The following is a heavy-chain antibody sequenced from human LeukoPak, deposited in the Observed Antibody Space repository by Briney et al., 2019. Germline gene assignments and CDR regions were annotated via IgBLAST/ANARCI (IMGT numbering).Heavy chain of an antibody. Sequence: PSETLSLTCTVSGGSISSSSYHWGWIRLPPGKGPEWIGSIYYSGSTYYNPSLKSRVTISVDTSKNQFSLKLTSVTAADTAVYYCARRVMVRGVHFDYWGQGTLVTVSS. CDR3: ARRVMVRGVHFDY. CDR1: GGSISSSSYH. V-gene: IGHV4-39*01. D-gene: IGHD3-10*01. CDR2: IYYSGST. J-gene: IGHJ4*02.